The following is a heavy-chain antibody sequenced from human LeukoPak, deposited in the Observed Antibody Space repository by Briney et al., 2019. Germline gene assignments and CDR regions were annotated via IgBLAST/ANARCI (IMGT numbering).Heavy chain of an antibody. Sequence: PGGSLRLSCAASGFTFSSYSMNWVRQAPGKGLEWVSSISSSNSYIYYADSLKGRFTIPRDNAKNSLYLQMNSLRAEDTAVYYCARGQPDGSGSYHPPYWYSDLWGRGTLVTVSS. CDR1: GFTFSSYS. D-gene: IGHD3-10*01. CDR3: ARGQPDGSGSYHPPYWYSDL. CDR2: ISSSNSYI. V-gene: IGHV3-21*01. J-gene: IGHJ2*01.